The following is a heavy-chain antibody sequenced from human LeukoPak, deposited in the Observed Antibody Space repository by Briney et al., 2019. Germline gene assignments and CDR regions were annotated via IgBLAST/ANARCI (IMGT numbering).Heavy chain of an antibody. CDR2: ISWNGGRI. D-gene: IGHD2-15*01. J-gene: IGHJ4*02. Sequence: PGGSLRLSCAASGFTFDDYGMSWVRQVPGKGLEWVSGISWNGGRIGYADSVKGRFTISRDNAKNSLYLQMNSLRAEDTALYYCARGYCSSGSCYSPAFDYWGQGTLVTVSS. V-gene: IGHV3-20*04. CDR3: ARGYCSSGSCYSPAFDY. CDR1: GFTFDDYG.